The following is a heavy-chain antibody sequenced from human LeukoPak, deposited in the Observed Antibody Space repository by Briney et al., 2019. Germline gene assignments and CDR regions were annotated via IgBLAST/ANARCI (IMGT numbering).Heavy chain of an antibody. V-gene: IGHV1-18*01. CDR2: ISGYNGNA. CDR3: ARCSSNSRRIDNC. D-gene: IGHD2-2*01. CDR1: GYTFTSFG. Sequence: GASVKVSCKASGYTFTSFGISWVRQAPGQGLEWMGWISGYNGNANYAQKFQGRVTMTTDTSTNTAYMELRSLRSDDTAVHYCARCSSNSRRIDNCWGQGTLVTVSS. J-gene: IGHJ4*02.